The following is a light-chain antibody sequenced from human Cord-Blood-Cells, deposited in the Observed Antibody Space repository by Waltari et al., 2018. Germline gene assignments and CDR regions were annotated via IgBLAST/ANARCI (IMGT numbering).Light chain of an antibody. J-gene: IGKJ3*01. V-gene: IGKV3-15*01. Sequence: DIVMTQSPSTLSASVGDRATLSCRASQSVSSNLAWYQQKPGQAPRLRIYGASTRATGITAMFSGCGSCTEFTLTTRSMQSEHLAVYSCQQYNNWSPVPSFGPGTKVEIK. CDR1: QSVSSN. CDR3: QQYNNWSPVPS. CDR2: GAS.